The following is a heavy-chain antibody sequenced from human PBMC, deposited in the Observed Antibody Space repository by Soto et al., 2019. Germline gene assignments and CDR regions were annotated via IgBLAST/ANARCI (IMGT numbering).Heavy chain of an antibody. J-gene: IGHJ4*02. CDR3: ARQAAITIFGVVIEYYFDY. CDR1: GGSISSYY. Sequence: SETLSLTCTVSGGSISSYYWSWIRQPPGKGLEWIGYIYYSGSTNYNPSLKSRVTISVDTSKNQFSLKLSSVTAADTAVYYCARQAAITIFGVVIEYYFDYWGQGTLVTVSS. CDR2: IYYSGST. V-gene: IGHV4-59*08. D-gene: IGHD3-3*01.